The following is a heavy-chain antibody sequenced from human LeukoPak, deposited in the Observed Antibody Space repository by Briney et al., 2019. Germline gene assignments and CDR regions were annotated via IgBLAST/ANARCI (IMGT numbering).Heavy chain of an antibody. J-gene: IGHJ5*02. CDR1: GGSIGSYY. Sequence: PSETLSLTCTVSGGSIGSYYWSWIRQPAGKGLEWIGRIYTSGSTNYTPSLKSRVTTSVDKSKNQFSLKLSSVTAADTAVYYCARDLVYCSGGSCYSNNWFDPWGQGTLVTVSS. CDR3: ARDLVYCSGGSCYSNNWFDP. V-gene: IGHV4-4*07. CDR2: IYTSGST. D-gene: IGHD2-15*01.